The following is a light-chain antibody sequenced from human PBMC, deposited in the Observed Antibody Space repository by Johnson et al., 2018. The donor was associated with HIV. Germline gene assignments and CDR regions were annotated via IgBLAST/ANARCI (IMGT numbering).Light chain of an antibody. J-gene: IGLJ1*01. Sequence: QSVLTQPPSVSAAPGQKVTISCSGSSSNIGNNYVSWYQQLPGTAPKLLISDNNKRPSGIPDRFSGSKSGTSATLVISGLQTGDEAEYYCGTWDTSLSAPYGFGNGPKRTVL. V-gene: IGLV1-51*01. CDR3: GTWDTSLSAPYG. CDR2: DNN. CDR1: SSNIGNNY.